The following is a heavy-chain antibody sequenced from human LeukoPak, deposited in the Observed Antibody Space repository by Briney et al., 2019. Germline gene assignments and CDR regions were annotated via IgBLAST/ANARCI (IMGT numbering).Heavy chain of an antibody. CDR1: GGTFSSYA. J-gene: IGHJ3*02. D-gene: IGHD2-15*01. Sequence: SVKVSCKASGGTFSSYAISWVRQAPGQGLEWMGGIIPIFGTANYAQKFQGRVTIAADESTSTAYMELSSLRSEDTAVYYCVIVVVVAATQWSAFDIWSQGTMVTVSS. CDR2: IIPIFGTA. CDR3: VIVVVVAATQWSAFDI. V-gene: IGHV1-69*01.